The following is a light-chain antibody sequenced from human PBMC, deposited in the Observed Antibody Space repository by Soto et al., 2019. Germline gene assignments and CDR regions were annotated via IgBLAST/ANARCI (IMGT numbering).Light chain of an antibody. CDR2: DVT. J-gene: IGLJ2*01. CDR1: SSDVGDFNY. Sequence: QSALTQPASVSGSPGRSVTISCTGSSSDVGDFNYVSWYQHLPGRAPKLIIYDVTNRPSGISYRFSASKSGRKASLTISGLQAEDEADYYCSSYSSSITHVVFGGGTKVTVL. V-gene: IGLV2-14*03. CDR3: SSYSSSITHVV.